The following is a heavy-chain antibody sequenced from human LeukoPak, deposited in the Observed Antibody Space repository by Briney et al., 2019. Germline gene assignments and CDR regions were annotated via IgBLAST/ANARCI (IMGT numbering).Heavy chain of an antibody. CDR1: GFTFGDYA. D-gene: IGHD4-17*01. CDR3: ARDEGTTI. V-gene: IGHV3-21*01. J-gene: IGHJ4*02. CDR2: ISSSSSYI. Sequence: GGSLRLSCTASGFTFGDYAMSWFRQAPGKGLEWVSSISSSSSYIYYADSVKGRFTISRDNAKNSLYLQMNSLRAEDTAVYYCARDEGTTIWGQGTLVTVSS.